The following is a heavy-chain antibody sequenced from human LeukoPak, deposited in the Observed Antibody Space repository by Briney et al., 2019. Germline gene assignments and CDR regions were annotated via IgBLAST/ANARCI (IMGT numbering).Heavy chain of an antibody. D-gene: IGHD3-3*01. Sequence: PGGSLRLSCAASGFTFSDYYMSWVRQAPGKGLEWVSVIYSGGSTYYADSVKGRFTISRDNSKNTLYLQMNSLRTEDTAVYYCARDFDAFDIWAQGSMVTVSS. CDR2: IYSGGST. CDR1: GFTFSDYY. CDR3: ARDFDAFDI. V-gene: IGHV3-66*02. J-gene: IGHJ3*02.